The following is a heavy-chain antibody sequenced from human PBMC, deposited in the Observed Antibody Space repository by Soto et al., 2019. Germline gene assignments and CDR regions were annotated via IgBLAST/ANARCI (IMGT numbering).Heavy chain of an antibody. Sequence: GGSLRLSCAASGFTFSTYGMHWVRQAPGQGLEWVAVIWYDGSNKYYADSVKGRFTISRDNSKNTLYLQMNSLRAEDTAVYYCATSSEYSGYDSGYWGQGTLVTVSS. CDR2: IWYDGSNK. V-gene: IGHV3-33*01. D-gene: IGHD5-12*01. CDR1: GFTFSTYG. J-gene: IGHJ4*02. CDR3: ATSSEYSGYDSGY.